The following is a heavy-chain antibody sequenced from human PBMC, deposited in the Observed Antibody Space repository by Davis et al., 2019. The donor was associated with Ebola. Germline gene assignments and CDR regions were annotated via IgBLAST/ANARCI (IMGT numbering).Heavy chain of an antibody. CDR1: GYSFANYW. Sequence: KVSCKGSGYSFANYWIGWVRQMPGNGLEWMGIIYPDDSDVIYSPSFQGQVIISVDKSINTAYLQWTSLKAPHSAVYYCARGIAARSLLGFDPWGQGTLVTVSS. J-gene: IGHJ5*02. D-gene: IGHD6-6*01. CDR2: IYPDDSDV. V-gene: IGHV5-51*01. CDR3: ARGIAARSLLGFDP.